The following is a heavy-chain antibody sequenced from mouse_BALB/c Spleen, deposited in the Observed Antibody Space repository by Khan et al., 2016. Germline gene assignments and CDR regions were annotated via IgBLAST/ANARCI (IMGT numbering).Heavy chain of an antibody. CDR1: GFTFTTYA. CDR2: INSDGSST. CDR3: ARVRHTMDY. D-gene: IGHD2-14*01. Sequence: EVELVESGGGFVQPGGSLALSCAASGFTFTTYAMSWVRQTPDKRLELVATINSDGSSTYYADTVKGRFTISRDNAKNTLYLQMSRLKSEDTAMYYCARVRHTMDYWGRGTSVTVSS. V-gene: IGHV5-6-3*01. J-gene: IGHJ4*01.